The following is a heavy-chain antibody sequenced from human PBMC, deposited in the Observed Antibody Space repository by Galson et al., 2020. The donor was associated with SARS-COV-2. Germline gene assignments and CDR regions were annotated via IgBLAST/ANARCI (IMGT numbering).Heavy chain of an antibody. CDR1: GYSTSSRNYY. D-gene: IGHD6-6*01. CDR3: AGPSSYHYYAMDV. J-gene: IGHJ6*02. Sequence: ESSETLSLTCAVSGYSTSSRNYYCCLIRAPPEKGLEWVGIVYYTGSTYYHPSHVRRVSIFVNKSKNQVSLKLSSVTAADTPVYYCAGPSSYHYYAMDVWGQGTTVTVSS. V-gene: IGHV4-39*01. CDR2: VYYTGST.